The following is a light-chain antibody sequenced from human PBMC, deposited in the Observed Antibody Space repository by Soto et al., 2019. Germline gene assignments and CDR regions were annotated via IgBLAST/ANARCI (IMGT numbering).Light chain of an antibody. J-gene: IGKJ4*01. CDR3: QQYGRSPPLI. CDR2: GAS. Sequence: EIVLTQSPGTLSLSPGERATLSCRASQSVSSNYLAWYQQKPGQAPRLLIYGASTRATGIPDRISGSGSGTDFTLTISRREPEDVAVYYCQQYGRSPPLIFGGGTKVEIK. V-gene: IGKV3-20*01. CDR1: QSVSSNY.